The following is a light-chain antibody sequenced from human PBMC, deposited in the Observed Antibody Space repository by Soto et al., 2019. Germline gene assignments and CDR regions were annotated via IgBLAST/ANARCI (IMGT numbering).Light chain of an antibody. V-gene: IGKV1-5*03. Sequence: DIQMTQSPSTLSASVGDRVTITCRASQGISSWLAWYQQKPGKAPKLLIYKASSLESGVPSRFSGSGSGTEFTLTISSLQPDDFATYYCQQYKSYFPTYTFGQGTKLEIK. CDR2: KAS. CDR3: QQYKSYFPTYT. CDR1: QGISSW. J-gene: IGKJ2*01.